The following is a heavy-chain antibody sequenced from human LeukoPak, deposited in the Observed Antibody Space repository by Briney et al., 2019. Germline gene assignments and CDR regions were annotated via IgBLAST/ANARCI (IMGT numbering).Heavy chain of an antibody. CDR3: AGDFVVVSTALDY. J-gene: IGHJ4*02. Sequence: GGSLRLSCAASGFVFSNYNMNWVRQSPGKGLEWVSHISSTSGTIYYADSVKGRFTISRDNAKNSLYLQMNGLRAEDTAVYYCAGDFVVVSTALDYWGQGALVTVSS. V-gene: IGHV3-48*01. CDR2: ISSTSGTI. CDR1: GFVFSNYN. D-gene: IGHD2-2*01.